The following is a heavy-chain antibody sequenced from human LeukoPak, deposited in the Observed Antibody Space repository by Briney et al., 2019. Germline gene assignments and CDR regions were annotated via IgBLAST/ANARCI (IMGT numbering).Heavy chain of an antibody. Sequence: PGGSLRPSCAASGFTFSTYAMCWVRQAPGKGLEWVSGISTGGTMTFLADSVKGRFSISRDNSKNTLYLQMNSLRAEDTAVYYCAKIGSPIHWGQGTLVTVSS. V-gene: IGHV3-23*01. CDR3: AKIGSPIH. J-gene: IGHJ4*02. D-gene: IGHD1-26*01. CDR1: GFTFSTYA. CDR2: ISTGGTMT.